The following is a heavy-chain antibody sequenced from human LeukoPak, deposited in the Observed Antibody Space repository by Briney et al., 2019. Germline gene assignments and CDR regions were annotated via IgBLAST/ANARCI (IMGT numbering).Heavy chain of an antibody. CDR3: SGRVVGATAPDDS. CDR2: IRSKAYGGTT. D-gene: IGHD1-26*01. CDR1: GFTVSSNY. Sequence: GSLRLSCAASGFTVSSNYMSWVRQAPGKGLEWVGLIRSKAYGGTTEYAASVKGRFTISRDDSKSFAYLQMNSLKTEDTAVYYCSGRVVGATAPDDSWGQGTLVSVSS. J-gene: IGHJ5*01. V-gene: IGHV3-49*04.